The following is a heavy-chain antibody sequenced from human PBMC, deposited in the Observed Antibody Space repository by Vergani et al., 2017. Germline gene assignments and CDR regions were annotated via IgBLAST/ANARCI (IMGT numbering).Heavy chain of an antibody. CDR2: IYYSGST. J-gene: IGHJ6*02. CDR3: ASFPDYGSGSYYYYYGMDV. V-gene: IGHV4-59*01. D-gene: IGHD3-10*01. CDR1: GGSISSYY. Sequence: QVQLQESGPGLVKPSETLSLTCTVSGGSISSYYWSWIRQPPGKGLEWIGYIYYSGSTNYNPSLKSRVTISVDTSKNQFSLKLSSVTAADTAVYYCASFPDYGSGSYYYYYGMDVWGQGTTVTVSS.